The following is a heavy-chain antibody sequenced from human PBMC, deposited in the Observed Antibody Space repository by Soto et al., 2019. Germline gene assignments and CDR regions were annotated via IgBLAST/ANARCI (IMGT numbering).Heavy chain of an antibody. CDR3: ARDVTNYFDY. D-gene: IGHD2-21*02. J-gene: IGHJ4*02. V-gene: IGHV4-31*03. CDR2: IYYSGST. CDR1: GGSISSGGYY. Sequence: KTSETLSLTCTVSGGSISSGGYYWSWIRQHPGKGLEWIGYIYYSGSTYYNPSLKSRVTISVDTSKNQFSLKLSSVTAADTAVYYCARDVTNYFDYWGQGTLVTVSS.